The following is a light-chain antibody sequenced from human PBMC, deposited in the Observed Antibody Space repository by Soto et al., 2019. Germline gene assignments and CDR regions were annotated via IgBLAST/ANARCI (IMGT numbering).Light chain of an antibody. CDR1: QTISNW. CDR3: QQYYSYWT. V-gene: IGKV1-5*01. J-gene: IGKJ1*01. CDR2: DAS. Sequence: DIQMTQSPSTLSASVGDGVTITCRASQTISNWLAWYQQKPGKAPKLLIYDASSLEGGVPSRFSGSGSGTEFTLTLSSLQPDDFATYYCQQYYSYWTFGQGTKVDSK.